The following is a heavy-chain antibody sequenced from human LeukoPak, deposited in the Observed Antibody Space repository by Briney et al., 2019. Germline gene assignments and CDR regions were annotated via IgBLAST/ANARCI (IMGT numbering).Heavy chain of an antibody. D-gene: IGHD6-19*01. Sequence: PSETLSRTCTVSGGSISSYYSSWIRQPPGKGLEWLGYIYYSGSTNYNPSLKSRVTISVDTSKNQFSLKLSSVTAADTAVYYCARDGYSSGYYYYYMDVWGKGTTVTVSS. CDR3: ARDGYSSGYYYYYMDV. V-gene: IGHV4-59*13. J-gene: IGHJ6*03. CDR1: GGSISSYY. CDR2: IYYSGST.